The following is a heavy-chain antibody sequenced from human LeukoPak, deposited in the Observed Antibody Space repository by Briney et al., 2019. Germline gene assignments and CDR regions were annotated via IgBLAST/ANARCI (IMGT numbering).Heavy chain of an antibody. CDR3: AYYYYGSGSYYKGNWFDP. CDR1: GFTFSSYS. V-gene: IGHV3-23*01. CDR2: ISGSGGST. J-gene: IGHJ5*02. Sequence: PGGTLRLSCAASGFTFSSYSMSWVRQPPGKGLEWVSAISGSGGSTYYADSVKGRVTISGDTSKNTFYLQMNSLTAEATAVYYCAYYYYGSGSYYKGNWFDPWGQGTLVTVSS. D-gene: IGHD3-10*01.